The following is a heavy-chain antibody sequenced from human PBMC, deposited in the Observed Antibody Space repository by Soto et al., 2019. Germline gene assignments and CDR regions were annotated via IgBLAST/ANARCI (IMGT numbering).Heavy chain of an antibody. Sequence: QVQLVESGGGVVQSGRSLTLSCAASGFSLRTYGMHWLRRAPGKGLEWVSFIWYDGTKKFYANSVKGRSTISKDNSNNILYLQMSGLRAEDTAVYYCAREVVTAVAGSVNCFDPWGQGTLVPVSS. J-gene: IGHJ5*02. D-gene: IGHD6-19*01. CDR3: AREVVTAVAGSVNCFDP. CDR1: GFSLRTYG. CDR2: IWYDGTKK. V-gene: IGHV3-33*01.